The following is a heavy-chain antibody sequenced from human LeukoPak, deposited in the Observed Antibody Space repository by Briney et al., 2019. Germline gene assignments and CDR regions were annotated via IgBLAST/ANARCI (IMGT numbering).Heavy chain of an antibody. CDR1: GFTFSSYA. J-gene: IGHJ4*02. V-gene: IGHV3-9*01. CDR3: AKAFYYDSSGAEY. Sequence: PGGSLRLSCAASGFTFSSYAMSWVRQAPGKGLEWVSGISWNSGSIGYADSVKGRFTISRDNAKNSLYLQMNSLRAEDTALYYCAKAFYYDSSGAEYWGQGTLVTVSS. D-gene: IGHD3-22*01. CDR2: ISWNSGSI.